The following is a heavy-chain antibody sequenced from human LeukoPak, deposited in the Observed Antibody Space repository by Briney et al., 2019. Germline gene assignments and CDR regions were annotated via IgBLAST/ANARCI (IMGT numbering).Heavy chain of an antibody. J-gene: IGHJ4*02. Sequence: GGFLRLSCAASGFTFGNYAMTWVRQAPGKGVEYVTSTSGSGGSSYYAASVQGRFTISRDNSRNTLYLQMNNLRIDGTAVYYCARGPRVPSPTYYFEFWGQGVLVTVSS. CDR2: TSGSGGSS. CDR1: GFTFGNYA. D-gene: IGHD2-2*01. CDR3: ARGPRVPSPTYYFEF. V-gene: IGHV3-23*01.